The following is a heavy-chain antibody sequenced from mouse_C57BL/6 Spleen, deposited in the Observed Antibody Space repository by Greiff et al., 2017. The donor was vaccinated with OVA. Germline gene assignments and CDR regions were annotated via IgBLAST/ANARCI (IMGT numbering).Heavy chain of an antibody. J-gene: IGHJ1*03. V-gene: IGHV1-39*01. CDR2: INPNYGTT. CDR3: ARGYYGSSDWYFDV. CDR1: GYSFTDYN. D-gene: IGHD1-1*01. Sequence: VQLQQSGPELVKPGASVKISCKASGYSFTDYNMTWVKQSNGKSLEWIGVINPNYGTTSYNQKFKGKATLTVDQSSSTAYMQLNSLTSEDSAVYYCARGYYGSSDWYFDVWGTGTTVTVSS.